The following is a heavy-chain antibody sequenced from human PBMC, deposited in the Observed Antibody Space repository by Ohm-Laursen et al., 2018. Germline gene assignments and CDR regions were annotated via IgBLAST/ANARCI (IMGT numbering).Heavy chain of an antibody. CDR2: ISGSGGST. J-gene: IGHJ4*02. CDR1: GFTFSSYA. D-gene: IGHD3-10*01. V-gene: IGHV3-23*01. CDR3: AKDRGGRYLALYYFDY. Sequence: SLRLSCAAFGFTFSSYAMSWVRQAPGKGLEWVSAISGSGGSTYYADSVKGRFTISRDNSKNTLYLQMNSLRAEDTAVYYCAKDRGGRYLALYYFDYWGQGTLVTVSS.